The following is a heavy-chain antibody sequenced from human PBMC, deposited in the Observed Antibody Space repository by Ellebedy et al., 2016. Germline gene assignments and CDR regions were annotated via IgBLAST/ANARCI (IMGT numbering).Heavy chain of an antibody. CDR1: GGSISSYY. CDR2: IYTSGST. V-gene: IGHV4-4*07. Sequence: SETLSLXXTVSGGSISSYYWSWIRQPAGKGLEWIGRIYTSGSTNYNPSLKSRVTMSVDTSKNQFSLKLSSVTAADTAVYYCARGVDYYGSGSYCYWGQGTLVTVSS. J-gene: IGHJ4*02. CDR3: ARGVDYYGSGSYCY. D-gene: IGHD3-10*01.